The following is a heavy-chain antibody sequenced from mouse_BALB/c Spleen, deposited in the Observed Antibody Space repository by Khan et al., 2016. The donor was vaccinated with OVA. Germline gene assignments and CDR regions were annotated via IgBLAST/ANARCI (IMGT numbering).Heavy chain of an antibody. CDR2: IHPGSGDT. V-gene: IGHV1-54*01. CDR3: AGRGFDNREDAVDY. J-gene: IGHJ4*01. CDR1: GYAFTNYL. D-gene: IGHD1-3*01. Sequence: VQLKQSGTELVRPGTSVKVSCKASGYAFTNYLIEWLKQRPGQGLEWIGVIHPGSGDTNYNEKFKGRATLTADKSSSTAYMQLSSLTSDESAVFFCAGRGFDNREDAVDYWGQGTSGTVSS.